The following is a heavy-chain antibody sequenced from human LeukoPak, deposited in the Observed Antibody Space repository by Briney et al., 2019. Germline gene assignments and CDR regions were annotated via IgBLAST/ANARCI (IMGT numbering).Heavy chain of an antibody. V-gene: IGHV1-24*01. CDR2: FDPEDGET. Sequence: ASVKVSFKVSGYTLTELSMHWVRQAPGKGLEWMGGFDPEDGETIYAQKFQGRVTMTEDTSTDTAYMELSSLRSEDTAVYYCATVRGSVTIFDYWGQGTLVTVSS. CDR1: GYTLTELS. D-gene: IGHD3-3*01. CDR3: ATVRGSVTIFDY. J-gene: IGHJ4*02.